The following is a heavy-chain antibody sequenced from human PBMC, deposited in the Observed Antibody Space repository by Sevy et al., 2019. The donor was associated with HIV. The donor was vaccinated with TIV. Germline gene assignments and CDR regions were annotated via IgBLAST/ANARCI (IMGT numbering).Heavy chain of an antibody. CDR1: GYSISSGYY. D-gene: IGHD2-15*01. J-gene: IGHJ4*02. Sequence: SETLSLTCTVSGYSISSGYYWGWIRQPPGKGLEWIGSIYHSGSTYYTPSLKSRVTISVDTSKNQFSLKLSSVTAADTAVYYCARGYCSGGSCYNFDYWGQGTLVTVSS. V-gene: IGHV4-38-2*02. CDR3: ARGYCSGGSCYNFDY. CDR2: IYHSGST.